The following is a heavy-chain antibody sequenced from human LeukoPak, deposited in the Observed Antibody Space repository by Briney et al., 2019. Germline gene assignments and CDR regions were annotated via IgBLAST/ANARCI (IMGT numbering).Heavy chain of an antibody. CDR3: AKTRSSPSWFDP. V-gene: IGHV4-4*07. CDR1: GDSISSSY. CDR2: IYTNGGI. Sequence: SETLSLTCTVWGDSISSSYWSWLRQPAGKGMEWIGRIYTNGGINYHPSLKSRVTISFDKSQNHLSLRLSSVTAADTAVYYCAKTRSSPSWFDPWGQGTLVTVSS. J-gene: IGHJ5*02.